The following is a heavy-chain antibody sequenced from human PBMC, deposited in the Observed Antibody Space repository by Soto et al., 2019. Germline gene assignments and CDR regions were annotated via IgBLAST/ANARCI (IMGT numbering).Heavy chain of an antibody. Sequence: QVQLVQSGAEVKKPGASVKVSCKASGYTFTSYGISWVRQAPGQGLEWMGWISAYNGKTNYAQKLQGRVTMTTDTSTGTAYVELWRLRSDDTAVYYCAREAAAGTLAYWGQGTLVTVSS. J-gene: IGHJ4*02. CDR2: ISAYNGKT. CDR1: GYTFTSYG. CDR3: AREAAAGTLAY. D-gene: IGHD6-13*01. V-gene: IGHV1-18*01.